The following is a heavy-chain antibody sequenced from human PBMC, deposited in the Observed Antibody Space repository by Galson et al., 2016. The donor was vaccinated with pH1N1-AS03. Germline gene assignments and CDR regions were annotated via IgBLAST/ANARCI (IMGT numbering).Heavy chain of an antibody. CDR2: IYYSGNS. V-gene: IGHV4-39*01. D-gene: IGHD4-11*01. CDR3: AKTVFTDAFDI. J-gene: IGHJ3*02. Sequence: LSLTCTVSGGSISSRDHYWVWIRQTPGKGLEWIGHIYYSGNSYYNPSLKSRVNFSVDTSKNQFSLELASVTAADTAVYYCAKTVFTDAFDIWSPGTRVSVSS. CDR1: GGSISSRDHY.